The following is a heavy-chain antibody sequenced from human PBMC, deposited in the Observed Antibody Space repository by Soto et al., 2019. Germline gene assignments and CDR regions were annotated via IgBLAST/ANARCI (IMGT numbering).Heavy chain of an antibody. CDR1: GYTFTSYA. CDR3: ARHNDFWSGYYWYYGMDV. Sequence: ASVKVSCKASGYTFTSYAMHWVRQAPGQGLEWMGWMNPNSGNTGYAQKFQGRVTMTRNTSISTAYMELSSLRSEDTAVYYCARHNDFWSGYYWYYGMDVWGQGTTVTVSS. D-gene: IGHD3-3*01. J-gene: IGHJ6*02. CDR2: MNPNSGNT. V-gene: IGHV1-8*02.